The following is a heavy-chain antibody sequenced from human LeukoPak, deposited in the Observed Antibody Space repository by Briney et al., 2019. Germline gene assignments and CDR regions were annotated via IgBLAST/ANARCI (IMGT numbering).Heavy chain of an antibody. CDR3: ARLYSSSWNDAFDI. D-gene: IGHD6-13*01. Sequence: SETLSLTCTVSGGSISSYYWSWIRQPAGKGLEWIGRIYTSGSTNYNPSLKSRVTISVDTSKNQFSLKLSSVTAADTAVYYCARLYSSSWNDAFDIWGQGTMVTVSS. CDR2: IYTSGST. V-gene: IGHV4-4*07. CDR1: GGSISSYY. J-gene: IGHJ3*02.